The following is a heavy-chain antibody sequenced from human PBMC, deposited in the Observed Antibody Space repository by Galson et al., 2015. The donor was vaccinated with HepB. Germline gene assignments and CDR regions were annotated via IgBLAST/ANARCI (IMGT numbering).Heavy chain of an antibody. D-gene: IGHD6-6*01. V-gene: IGHV1-18*01. Sequence: VKVSCKASGYTFTSYGVSWVRQAPGQGLEWMGWISAYNSNTNYAQKVQGRVTMTTDTSTRTAYMELRSLRSDDTAVYYCARARYSSSPPDYWGQGTLVTVSS. CDR3: ARARYSSSPPDY. CDR2: ISAYNSNT. J-gene: IGHJ4*02. CDR1: GYTFTSYG.